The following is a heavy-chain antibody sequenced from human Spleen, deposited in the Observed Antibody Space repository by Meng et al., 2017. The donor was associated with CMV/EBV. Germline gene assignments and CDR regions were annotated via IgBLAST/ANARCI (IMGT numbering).Heavy chain of an antibody. V-gene: IGHV3-21*06. CDR1: GFTFNDYS. J-gene: IGHJ4*02. Sequence: GESLKISCAASGFTFNDYSMNWVRQAPGKGLEFVSSISSSSNYLYYADSVKGRFTISRDNAKNSLYLRMNSLRAEDTAVYYCASDLKTYYHDSSGSSFDYWGQGTLVTVSS. CDR3: ASDLKTYYHDSSGSSFDY. D-gene: IGHD3-22*01. CDR2: ISSSSNYL.